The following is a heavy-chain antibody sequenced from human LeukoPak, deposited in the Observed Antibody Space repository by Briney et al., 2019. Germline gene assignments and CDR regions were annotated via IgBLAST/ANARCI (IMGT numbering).Heavy chain of an antibody. J-gene: IGHJ6*03. V-gene: IGHV3-21*01. Sequence: GGSLRLSCAASGFTFSSYWMSWVRQAPGKGLEWVSSISSSSSYIYYADSVKGRFTISRDNAKNSLYLQMNSLRAEDTAVYYCARTVFCSGGSCRYYYYMDVWGKGTTVTVSS. CDR2: ISSSSSYI. CDR1: GFTFSSYW. D-gene: IGHD2-15*01. CDR3: ARTVFCSGGSCRYYYYMDV.